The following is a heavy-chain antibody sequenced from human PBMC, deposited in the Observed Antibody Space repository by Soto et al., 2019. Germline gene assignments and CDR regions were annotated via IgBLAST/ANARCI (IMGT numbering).Heavy chain of an antibody. CDR3: ARVKRSGLPGRKYYFDY. CDR1: GGSISTYY. Sequence: QVQLQESGPGLVKPSETLSLTCNVSGGSISTYYWSGIRQPPGKGLEWIGFIYFDGTNNYNPSLKGRGTMSVDQAKNQFSLRLSPVTAADTAVYYCARVKRSGLPGRKYYFDYWGRGTLVTVSS. V-gene: IGHV4-59*01. J-gene: IGHJ4*01. CDR2: IYFDGTN.